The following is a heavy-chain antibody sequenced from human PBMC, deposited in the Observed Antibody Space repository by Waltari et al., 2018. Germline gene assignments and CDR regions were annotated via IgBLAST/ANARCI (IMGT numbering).Heavy chain of an antibody. J-gene: IGHJ5*02. CDR1: GFTFSSYA. CDR2: ISYDGSNK. D-gene: IGHD5-18*01. Sequence: QVQLVESGGGVVQHGRSLRPSCAASGFTFSSYAMHWVRQAPGKGLEWVAVISYDGSNKYYADSVKGRFTISRDNSKNTLYLQMNSLRTEDTAVYYCARETIHGRRFDPWGQGTLVTVSS. CDR3: ARETIHGRRFDP. V-gene: IGHV3-30-3*01.